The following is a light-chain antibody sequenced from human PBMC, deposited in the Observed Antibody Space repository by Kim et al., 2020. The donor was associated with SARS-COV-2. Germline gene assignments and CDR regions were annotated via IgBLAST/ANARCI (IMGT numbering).Light chain of an antibody. J-gene: IGLJ3*02. CDR2: GQN. V-gene: IGLV3-19*01. CDR1: SLRTYY. CDR3: NSLDNSGTHV. Sequence: SSELTQDPAMSVALGQTVRITCQGDSLRTYYASWYQQKPGQTPVLVIYGQNNRPSGIPDRVSGSISGNTSSLTITGAQAEYEADYYCNSLDNSGTHVFGG.